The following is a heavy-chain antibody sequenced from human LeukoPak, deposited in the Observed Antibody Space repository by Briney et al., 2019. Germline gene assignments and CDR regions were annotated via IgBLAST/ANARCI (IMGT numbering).Heavy chain of an antibody. CDR2: INPSGGST. CDR3: ARGYGDPLYFDY. D-gene: IGHD4-17*01. CDR1: GYTFTGYY. J-gene: IGHJ4*02. V-gene: IGHV1-46*01. Sequence: RGASVKVSCKASGYTFTGYYMHWVRQAPGRGLEWMGIINPSGGSTSYAQKFQGRVTMTRDTSTSTVYMELSSLRSEDTAVYYCARGYGDPLYFDYWGQGTLVTVSS.